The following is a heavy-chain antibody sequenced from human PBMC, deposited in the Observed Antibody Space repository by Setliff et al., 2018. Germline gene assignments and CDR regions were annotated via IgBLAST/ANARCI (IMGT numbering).Heavy chain of an antibody. Sequence: SETLSLTCTVSGDSISSGDYFWSWIRQPPGKGLEWIGSISHSGSTYYNPSLRSRVTISLDTSKSQFSPKLTSVTAADTAVYYCAGGRRYDYGWDFDYWGQGTLVTVSS. J-gene: IGHJ4*02. CDR3: AGGRRYDYGWDFDY. D-gene: IGHD4-17*01. CDR2: ISHSGST. V-gene: IGHV4-39*07. CDR1: GDSISSGDYF.